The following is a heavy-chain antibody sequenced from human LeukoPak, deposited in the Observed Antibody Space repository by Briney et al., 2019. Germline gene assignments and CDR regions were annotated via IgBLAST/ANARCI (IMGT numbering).Heavy chain of an antibody. D-gene: IGHD3-10*01. Sequence: SETLSLTCTVSGSMYNYYWSWIRQPPGKGLEWIGYIHYNGITNYNPSLKTRVTMSLDTSKNQVSLNLNSVTAADTAVYYCAGLYGSGSYYNVDWYFDLWGRGTLVTVSS. CDR2: IHYNGIT. CDR1: GSMYNYY. CDR3: AGLYGSGSYYNVDWYFDL. V-gene: IGHV4-59*08. J-gene: IGHJ2*01.